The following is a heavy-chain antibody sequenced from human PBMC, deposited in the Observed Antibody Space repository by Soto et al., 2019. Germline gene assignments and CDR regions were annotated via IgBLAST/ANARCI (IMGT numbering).Heavy chain of an antibody. CDR1: GFSLTTRGVG. CDR2: IYWDDDK. J-gene: IGHJ4*02. D-gene: IGHD3-9*01. V-gene: IGHV2-5*02. Sequence: QITLRESGPTLVKPTQTLTLTCTFSGFSLTTRGVGVGWIRQPPGKALEWLALIYWDDDKRYSRSLNSRLTIPQDTSQNQVVLRMTNMDPADTATYYCAHSNYDIAVLPFDLWGQGPLVTVSS. CDR3: AHSNYDIAVLPFDL.